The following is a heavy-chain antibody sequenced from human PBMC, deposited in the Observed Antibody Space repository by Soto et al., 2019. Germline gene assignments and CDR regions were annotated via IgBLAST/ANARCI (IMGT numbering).Heavy chain of an antibody. Sequence: GGSLRLSCAASGFTFSNAWMSWVRQAPGKGLEWVGHIKSKTDGGTTDYAAPVKGRFTISGDDSKNTLYLQMNSLKTEDTAVYYCTTPRLIAARPWACFDYWGQGTLVTVSS. J-gene: IGHJ4*02. CDR1: GFTFSNAW. D-gene: IGHD6-6*01. V-gene: IGHV3-15*01. CDR3: TTPRLIAARPWACFDY. CDR2: IKSKTDGGTT.